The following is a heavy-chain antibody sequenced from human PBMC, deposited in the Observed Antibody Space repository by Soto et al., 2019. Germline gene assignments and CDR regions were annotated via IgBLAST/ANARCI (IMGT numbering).Heavy chain of an antibody. CDR2: IIPIFGTA. CDR1: GGTFSSYA. V-gene: IGHV1-69*12. D-gene: IGHD6-19*01. J-gene: IGHJ1*01. CDR3: ASPQWLVAAPGYFQH. Sequence: QVQLVQSGAEVKQPGSSVKVSCKASGGTFSSYAISWVRQAPGQGLEWMGGIIPIFGTANYAQKFQGRVTITANESTRTAYVELSSLRSEDTAVYYCASPQWLVAAPGYFQHWGQGNLVPVSS.